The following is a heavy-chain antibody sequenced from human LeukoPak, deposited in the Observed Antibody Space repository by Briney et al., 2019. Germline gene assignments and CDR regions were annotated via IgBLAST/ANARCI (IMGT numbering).Heavy chain of an antibody. CDR3: ARRSHEAGTDY. J-gene: IGHJ4*02. V-gene: IGHV1-8*03. D-gene: IGHD6-19*01. Sequence: GASVKVSCKASGYTFTSYDINWVRQATGQGLEWMGWMNPNSGNTGYAQKFQGRVTITRNTSISTAYMELSSLRSEDTAVYYCARRSHEAGTDYWGQGTLVTVSS. CDR1: GYTFTSYD. CDR2: MNPNSGNT.